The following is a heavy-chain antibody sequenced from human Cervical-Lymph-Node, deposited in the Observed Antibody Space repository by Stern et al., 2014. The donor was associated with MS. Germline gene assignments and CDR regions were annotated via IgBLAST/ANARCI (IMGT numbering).Heavy chain of an antibody. CDR2: IYHSGSS. V-gene: IGHV4-61*08. J-gene: IGHJ4*02. CDR1: GGSVSSDAYY. CDR3: GKQVRE. Sequence: QEQLQESGPGLVKPSETLSLTCTVSGGSVSSDAYYWSWIRQSPGKGMEWIGYIYHSGSSSYSPSLKSRFTMSVDTSKNQFSLRLTSVTAADTAVYYCGKQVREWGRGTLVTVSS.